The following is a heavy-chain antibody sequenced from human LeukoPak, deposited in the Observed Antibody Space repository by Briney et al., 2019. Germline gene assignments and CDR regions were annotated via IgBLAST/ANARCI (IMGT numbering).Heavy chain of an antibody. D-gene: IGHD3-22*01. J-gene: IGHJ1*01. Sequence: ASVKVSCKASGYTXTGYYMHWVRQAPGQGLEWMGWINPNSGGTNYAQKFQGRVTMTRDTSISTAYMELSSLRSEDTAVYYCARWEDYYDSSGYYPSAEYFQHWGQGTLVTVSS. CDR1: GYTXTGYY. V-gene: IGHV1-2*02. CDR3: ARWEDYYDSSGYYPSAEYFQH. CDR2: INPNSGGT.